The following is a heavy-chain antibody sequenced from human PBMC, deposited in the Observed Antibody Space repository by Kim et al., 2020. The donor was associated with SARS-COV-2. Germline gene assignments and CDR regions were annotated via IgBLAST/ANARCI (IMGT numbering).Heavy chain of an antibody. J-gene: IGHJ6*02. V-gene: IGHV4-59*08. Sequence: LKGRVTISVDTSKNQFSLKLSSVTAADTAVYYCARQRNGDYVNYYYGMDVWGQGTTVTVSS. CDR3: ARQRNGDYVNYYYGMDV. D-gene: IGHD4-17*01.